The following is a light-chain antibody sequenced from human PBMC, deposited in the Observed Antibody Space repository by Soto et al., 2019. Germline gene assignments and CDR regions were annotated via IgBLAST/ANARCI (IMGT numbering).Light chain of an antibody. V-gene: IGKV3-15*01. CDR2: GAS. J-gene: IGKJ1*01. CDR1: QSVGIN. CDR3: QQYYTWPRT. Sequence: EIVLTQSPGTLSLSPGERASLSCRASQSVGINLAWYQQKLGQAPSLLIYGASTRATGIPARFSGSGSGTEFTLTISSLQSEDFAIYYCQQYYTWPRTFGQGTKVDIK.